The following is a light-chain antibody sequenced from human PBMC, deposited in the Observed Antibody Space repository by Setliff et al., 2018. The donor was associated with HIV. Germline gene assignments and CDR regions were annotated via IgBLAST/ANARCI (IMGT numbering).Light chain of an antibody. V-gene: IGLV2-14*01. CDR1: SSDIGAYNY. CDR2: DVS. CDR3: SSYTSSGTLV. Sequence: QSALTQPASVSGSPGPSITISCTGTSSDIGAYNYVSWYQQHPVKAPKLMIYDVSSRPSGVSNRFSGSKSGNTASLPISGLQAEDEADYYCSSYTSSGTLVFGTGTKVTVL. J-gene: IGLJ1*01.